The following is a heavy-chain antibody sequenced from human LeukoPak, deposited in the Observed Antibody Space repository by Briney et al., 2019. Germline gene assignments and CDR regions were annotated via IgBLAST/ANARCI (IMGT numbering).Heavy chain of an antibody. CDR3: ARGRKIVVVVGTTRTHRDYYMNV. Sequence: PGGSLRLSCAASGFIFSTYNMNWVRQAPGKGLEWVSSISSSSSYIYYADSVKGRFTISRDNAKNSLYLQMNSLRAEDTAVYYCARGRKIVVVVGTTRTHRDYYMNVWGKGTTVTVSS. CDR2: ISSSSSYI. V-gene: IGHV3-21*01. CDR1: GFIFSTYN. D-gene: IGHD2-15*01. J-gene: IGHJ6*03.